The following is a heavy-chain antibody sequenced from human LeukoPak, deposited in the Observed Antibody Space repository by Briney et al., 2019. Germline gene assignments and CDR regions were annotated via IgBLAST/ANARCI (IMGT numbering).Heavy chain of an antibody. CDR2: IQYRGDS. CDR1: GYSISTGSY. J-gene: IGHJ4*02. Sequence: PSETLSLTCTVSGYSISTGSYWGWIRQPPGKGLEWIGNIQYRGDSYYNPSLKSRVTISLDTSKNQFSLRLNSVTAADTAVYYCARFNSGSYQHYFDYWGQGTLVTVSS. CDR3: ARFNSGSYQHYFDY. D-gene: IGHD1-26*01. V-gene: IGHV4-38-2*02.